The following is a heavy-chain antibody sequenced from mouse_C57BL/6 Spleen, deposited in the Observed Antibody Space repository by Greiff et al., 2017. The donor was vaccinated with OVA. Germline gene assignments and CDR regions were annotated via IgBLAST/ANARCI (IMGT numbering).Heavy chain of an antibody. J-gene: IGHJ3*01. CDR3: ATLSLQFAY. CDR2: IDPEDGDT. Sequence: VQLQQPGAELVKPGASVKLSCKASGYTINDYYMHWVKQRTEQGLEWIGRIDPEDGDTKYAPKFQGKATITADTSSSTAYLQLSSLTSEDTAVYYCATLSLQFAYWGQGTLVTVSA. CDR1: GYTINDYY. D-gene: IGHD6-1*01. V-gene: IGHV14-2*01.